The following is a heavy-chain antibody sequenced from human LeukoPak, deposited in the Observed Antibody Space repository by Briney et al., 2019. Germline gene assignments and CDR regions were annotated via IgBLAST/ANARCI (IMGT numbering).Heavy chain of an antibody. V-gene: IGHV4-30-4*01. CDR1: GGSISSGDYY. Sequence: SETLSLTCTVSGGSISSGDYYWSWIRQPPGKGLEWIGYIYYSGSTYYNPSLKSRVTISVDTSKNQFSLKLSSVTAADTAVYYCARALYDIFLGDAFDIWGQGTMVTVSS. D-gene: IGHD3-9*01. CDR2: IYYSGST. J-gene: IGHJ3*02. CDR3: ARALYDIFLGDAFDI.